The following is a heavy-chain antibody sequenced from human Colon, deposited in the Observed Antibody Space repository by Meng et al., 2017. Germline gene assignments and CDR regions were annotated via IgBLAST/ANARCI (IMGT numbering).Heavy chain of an antibody. CDR1: GDSISSDIW. CDR3: GRDQGRELINH. D-gene: IGHD1-7*01. CDR2: VYHRGDT. Sequence: AQLQESGHGLVKPSGTLSLTCTVSGDSISSDIWWSWVRQPPGKGLEWIGEVYHRGDTNYNPSLKSRVDISVDKSKNQFYLSLFSVTAADTAVYYCGRDQGRELINHWGQGTLVTVSS. V-gene: IGHV4-4*02. J-gene: IGHJ4*02.